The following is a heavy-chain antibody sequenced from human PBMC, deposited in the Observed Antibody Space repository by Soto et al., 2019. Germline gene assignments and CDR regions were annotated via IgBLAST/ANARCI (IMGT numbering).Heavy chain of an antibody. J-gene: IGHJ6*02. Sequence: PGGSLRLSCAASGFTFSSYGMHWVRQAPGKGLEWVAVIWYDGSNKYYADSVKGRFTISRDNSKNTLYLQMNSLRAEDTAVYYCARDSTNFWSGFPGYYGMDVWGQGTTVTVSS. CDR1: GFTFSSYG. D-gene: IGHD3-3*01. CDR3: ARDSTNFWSGFPGYYGMDV. CDR2: IWYDGSNK. V-gene: IGHV3-33*01.